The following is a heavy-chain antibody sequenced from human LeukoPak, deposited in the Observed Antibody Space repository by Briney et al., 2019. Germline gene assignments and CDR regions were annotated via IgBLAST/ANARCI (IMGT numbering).Heavy chain of an antibody. CDR2: IYYSGST. CDR1: GGSFSGYY. J-gene: IGHJ3*02. D-gene: IGHD1-26*01. V-gene: IGHV4-30-4*08. CDR3: ARDLIVGATAFDI. Sequence: SETLSLTCAVYGGSFSGYYWSWIRQPPGKGLEWIGYIYYSGSTYYNPSLKSRVTISVDTSKNQFSLKLSSVTAADTAVYYCARDLIVGATAFDIWGQGTMVTVSS.